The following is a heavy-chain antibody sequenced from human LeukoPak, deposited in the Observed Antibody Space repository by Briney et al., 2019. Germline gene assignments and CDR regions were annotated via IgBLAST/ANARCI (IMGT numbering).Heavy chain of an antibody. CDR1: GFTFADHA. CDR3: ARDDYNTLGYNFHY. D-gene: IGHD1-1*01. V-gene: IGHV3-9*01. J-gene: IGHJ4*02. Sequence: GTSLRLSCVASGFTFADHAMHWVRRAPGQGLEWVTGINWNNGGIVYAASVKGRFTVSRDNAKNTLYLQMNRLRPEDTAFYYCARDDYNTLGYNFHYWGQGTLVTVSP. CDR2: INWNNGGI.